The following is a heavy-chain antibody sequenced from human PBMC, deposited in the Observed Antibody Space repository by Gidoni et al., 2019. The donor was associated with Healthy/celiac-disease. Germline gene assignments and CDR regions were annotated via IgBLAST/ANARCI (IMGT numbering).Heavy chain of an antibody. V-gene: IGHV5-51*01. CDR2: IYPGDSDT. D-gene: IGHD6-13*01. CDR1: GYSFTSYW. J-gene: IGHJ5*02. CDR3: ARRSYSSSWYSPNWFDP. Sequence: ESLKISCKGSGYSFTSYWIGWVRQMPGKGLEWMGIIYPGDSDTGYSPSFQGQVTISADKSISTAYLQWSSLKASDTAMYYCARRSYSSSWYSPNWFDPWGQGTLVTVSS.